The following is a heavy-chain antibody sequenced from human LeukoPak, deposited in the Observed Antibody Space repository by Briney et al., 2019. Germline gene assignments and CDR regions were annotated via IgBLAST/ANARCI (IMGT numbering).Heavy chain of an antibody. CDR1: GFTFSSYA. D-gene: IGHD3-10*01. J-gene: IGHJ5*02. Sequence: PGGSLRLSCAASGFTFSSYAMSWVRQAPGKGLEWVSAISGSGGSTYYADSVKGRFTISRDNSKNTLYMQMNSLRAEDTAVYYCAKDFFPGWFGDQESPFDPWGQGTLVTVSS. V-gene: IGHV3-23*01. CDR3: AKDFFPGWFGDQESPFDP. CDR2: ISGSGGST.